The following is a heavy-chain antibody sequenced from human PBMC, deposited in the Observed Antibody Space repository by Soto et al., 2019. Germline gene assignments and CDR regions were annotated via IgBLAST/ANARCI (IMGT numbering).Heavy chain of an antibody. CDR2: IYNSGTT. CDR3: ARGPAP. J-gene: IGHJ5*02. Sequence: QVQLQESGPGLVKPSETLSLTCTVSGGCITRGGYYWSWIRQHPGKGLEWIGYIYNSGTTYYNPSVKSRVTISVDTSKNQFSLKLTSVTAADTAVYYCARGPAPWGQGTLVTVSS. CDR1: GGCITRGGYY. V-gene: IGHV4-31*03.